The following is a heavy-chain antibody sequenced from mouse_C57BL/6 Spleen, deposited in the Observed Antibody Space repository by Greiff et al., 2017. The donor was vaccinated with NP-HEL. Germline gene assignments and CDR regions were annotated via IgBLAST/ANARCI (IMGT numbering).Heavy chain of an antibody. CDR3: ARYDYDEEGYARDY. V-gene: IGHV1-22*01. Sequence: EVKLQESGPELVKPGASVKMSCKASGYTFTDYNMHWVKQSHGKSLEWIGYINPNNGGTSYNQKFKGKATLTVNKSSSTAYMELRSLTSEDSAVYYCARYDYDEEGYARDYWGQGTSVTVSS. CDR1: GYTFTDYN. D-gene: IGHD2-4*01. CDR2: INPNNGGT. J-gene: IGHJ4*01.